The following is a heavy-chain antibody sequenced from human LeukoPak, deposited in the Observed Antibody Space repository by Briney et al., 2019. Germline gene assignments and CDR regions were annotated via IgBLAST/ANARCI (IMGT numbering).Heavy chain of an antibody. J-gene: IGHJ4*02. Sequence: SETLSLTCTVCGGSISSNYWSWIRQHPGKGLEWIGYIHYRGSTNYNPPPKSRVTISVETSKNRFAVRLSSVTAADTAVYYCAREVGGWLNAWGQGTLVTISS. D-gene: IGHD3-22*01. CDR3: AREVGGWLNA. CDR2: IHYRGST. CDR1: GGSISSNY. V-gene: IGHV4-59*01.